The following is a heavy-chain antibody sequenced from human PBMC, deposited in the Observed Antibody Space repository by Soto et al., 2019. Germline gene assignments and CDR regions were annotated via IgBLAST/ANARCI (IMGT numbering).Heavy chain of an antibody. CDR1: VFTFSKSS. V-gene: IGHV1-58*01. CDR3: ARDGGWLQSSYYFDY. D-gene: IGHD3-16*01. J-gene: IGHJ4*02. CDR2: VVVGSDNT. Sequence: SVKVSCKNSVFTFSKSSVQWMRQARGQRLEWIGWVVVGSDNTRYAQNFQDRVTITRDMSTSTSYMELSSLTSEDTAVYYCARDGGWLQSSYYFDYWGQGTLVTVSS.